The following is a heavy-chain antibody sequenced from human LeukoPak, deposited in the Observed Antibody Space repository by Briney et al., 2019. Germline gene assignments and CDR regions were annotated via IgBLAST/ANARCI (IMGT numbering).Heavy chain of an antibody. CDR1: GFTVSSNS. CDR2: ISSSSSTI. Sequence: PGGSLRLSCTVSGFTVSSNSMSWVRQAPGKGLEWVSVISSSSSTIYYADSVKGRFTISRDNAKNSLYLQMNSLRAEDTAVYYCASMTQGYWGQGTLVTVSS. CDR3: ASMTQGY. J-gene: IGHJ4*02. V-gene: IGHV3-48*01. D-gene: IGHD2-21*02.